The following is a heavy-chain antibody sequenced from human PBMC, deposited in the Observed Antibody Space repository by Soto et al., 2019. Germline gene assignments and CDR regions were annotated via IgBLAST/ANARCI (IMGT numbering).Heavy chain of an antibody. J-gene: IGHJ5*01. CDR3: ARYASYCSGGRSTKKHWFDI. Sequence: WAHHSNRQGLEWMGGIIPIFGTANYAQKFQGRVTITADESTSTAYMELSSLRSEDTAVYYCARYASYCSGGRSTKKHWFDICGQ. D-gene: IGHD2-15*01. V-gene: IGHV1-69*01. CDR2: IIPIFGTA.